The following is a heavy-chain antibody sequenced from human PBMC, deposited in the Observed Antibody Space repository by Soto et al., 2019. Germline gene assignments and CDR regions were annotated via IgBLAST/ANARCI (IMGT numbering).Heavy chain of an antibody. CDR1: GFTFSSYA. V-gene: IGHV3-23*01. D-gene: IGHD5-18*01. J-gene: IGHJ3*02. CDR3: ATPDALWLREDDAFDI. Sequence: GGSLRLSCAASGFTFSSYAMSWVRQAPGKGLEWVSAISGSGGSTYYADSVKGRFTISRDNSKNTLYLQMNSLRAEDTAVYYCATPDALWLREDDAFDIWGQGTMVTVSS. CDR2: ISGSGGST.